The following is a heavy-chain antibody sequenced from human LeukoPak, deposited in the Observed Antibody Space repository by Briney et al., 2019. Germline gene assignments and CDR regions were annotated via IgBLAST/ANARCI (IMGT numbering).Heavy chain of an antibody. J-gene: IGHJ4*02. CDR1: GFTFSSYG. Sequence: TGGSLRLSCAASGFTFSSYGMSWVRQAPGKGLEWVSAISGSGGSTYYADSVKGRCTISRDNSKNTLYLQMNSLRAEDTAVYYCAKTLYSSSYVLGDFDYWGQGTLVTVSS. CDR2: ISGSGGST. CDR3: AKTLYSSSYVLGDFDY. V-gene: IGHV3-23*01. D-gene: IGHD6-6*01.